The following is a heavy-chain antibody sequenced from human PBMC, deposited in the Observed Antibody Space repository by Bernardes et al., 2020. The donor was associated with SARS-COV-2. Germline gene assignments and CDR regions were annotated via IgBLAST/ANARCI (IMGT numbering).Heavy chain of an antibody. Sequence: VGSLRLSCAASGFTFSSYGMHWVRQAPGKGLEWVAVIWYDGSNKYYADSVKGRFTISRDNSKNTLYLQMNSLRAEDTAVYYCARNYGDPPSHFDYWGQGTLVTVSA. CDR1: GFTFSSYG. CDR2: IWYDGSNK. J-gene: IGHJ4*02. D-gene: IGHD4-17*01. CDR3: ARNYGDPPSHFDY. V-gene: IGHV3-33*01.